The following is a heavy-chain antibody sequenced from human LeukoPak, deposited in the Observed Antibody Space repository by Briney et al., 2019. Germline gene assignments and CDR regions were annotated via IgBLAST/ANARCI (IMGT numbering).Heavy chain of an antibody. CDR2: IYTSGST. CDR3: ARGGVTDPFDF. Sequence: SETLSLTCTVSGGSISTYYWSWIRQPAGKGLEWIGRIYTSGSTNYNPSLKNRVTMSVDTSKSQFSLKLSSVTAADTALYYCARGGVTDPFDFWGQGTLVTVSS. D-gene: IGHD1-14*01. J-gene: IGHJ4*02. V-gene: IGHV4-4*07. CDR1: GGSISTYY.